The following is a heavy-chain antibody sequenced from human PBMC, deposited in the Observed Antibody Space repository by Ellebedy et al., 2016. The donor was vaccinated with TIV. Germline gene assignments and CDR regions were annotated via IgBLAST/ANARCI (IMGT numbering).Heavy chain of an antibody. CDR2: VGGGDDRT. CDR1: GFTAFNFA. J-gene: IGHJ5*01. CDR3: AKGHTASFFYLFDS. V-gene: IGHV3-23*01. Sequence: GESLKISCEASGFTAFNFALSCVRQAPGKGLDWVSAVGGGDDRTFYADAVKGRFTISRDNSKNTVTLQMQSLRAEDTALYYCAKGHTASFFYLFDSWGQGTLVTVSS. D-gene: IGHD2-2*01.